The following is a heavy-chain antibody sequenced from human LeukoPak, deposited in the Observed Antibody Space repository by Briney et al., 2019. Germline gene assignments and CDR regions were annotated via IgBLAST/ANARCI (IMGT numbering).Heavy chain of an antibody. V-gene: IGHV5-51*01. D-gene: IGHD3-9*01. Sequence: GESLKISCKGSGYSFTSYWIGWVRQMPGKGLEWTGIIYPGDSDTRYSPSFQGQVTISADKSISTAYLQWSSLKASDTAMYYCARLGVLRYFDWLGMDVWGKGTTVTISS. CDR3: ARLGVLRYFDWLGMDV. J-gene: IGHJ6*03. CDR2: IYPGDSDT. CDR1: GYSFTSYW.